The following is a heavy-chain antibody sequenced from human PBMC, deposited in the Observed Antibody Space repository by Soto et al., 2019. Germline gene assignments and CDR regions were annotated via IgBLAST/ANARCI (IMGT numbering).Heavy chain of an antibody. CDR2: INPGDSDT. CDR3: ARHILLGITPREYYAMYL. Sequence: GESLKISCKGSGYSFNTNWIGWVRQMPGKGLEWMGIINPGDSDTRYSPSFQGQVTISADKSISTAYLQWSSLKASDSAMYYCARHILLGITPREYYAMYLWGQGSTVTVSS. J-gene: IGHJ6*02. CDR1: GYSFNTNW. D-gene: IGHD7-27*01. V-gene: IGHV5-51*01.